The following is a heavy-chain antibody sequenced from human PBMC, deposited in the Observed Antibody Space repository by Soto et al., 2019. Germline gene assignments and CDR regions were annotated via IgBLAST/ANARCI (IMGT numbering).Heavy chain of an antibody. D-gene: IGHD3-3*01. J-gene: IGHJ6*03. CDR1: GYTFTSYD. CDR3: ARTNSDFWSGTYYYMDV. CDR2: MNPNSGNT. Sequence: QLQLVQSGAEVKKPGASVKVSCKASGYTFTSYDINWVRQATGQGLEWMGWMNPNSGNTGYAQKFQGRVTMTRNTSISTAYMELSSLRSEDTAVYYCARTNSDFWSGTYYYMDVWGKGTTVTVSS. V-gene: IGHV1-8*01.